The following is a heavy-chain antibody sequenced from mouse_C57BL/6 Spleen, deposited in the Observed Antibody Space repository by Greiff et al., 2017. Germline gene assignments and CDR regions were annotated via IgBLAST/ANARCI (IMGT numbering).Heavy chain of an antibody. CDR3: ARVYYGYDGAWFAY. Sequence: EVKLMESEGGLVQPGSSMKLSCTASGFTFSDSYMAWVRQVPEKGLEWVANINYDGSSTYYLDSLKCRFIISRDNAKNILYLQMSSLKSEDTATYYCARVYYGYDGAWFAYWGQGALVTVSA. CDR1: GFTFSDSY. CDR2: INYDGSST. J-gene: IGHJ3*01. D-gene: IGHD2-2*01. V-gene: IGHV5-16*01.